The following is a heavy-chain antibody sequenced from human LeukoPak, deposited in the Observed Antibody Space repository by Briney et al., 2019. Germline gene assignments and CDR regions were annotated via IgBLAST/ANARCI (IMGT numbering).Heavy chain of an antibody. CDR3: ARDRQFPDDVLDV. CDR2: ITGSGGET. J-gene: IGHJ3*01. D-gene: IGHD2-21*01. CDR1: GFTFSTYA. Sequence: PGGSLRLSCVASGFTFSTYAMSWVRQAPGKGLEWVSAITGSGGETWNADSVRGRFTISRDISRHTVYLQMNNLRPEDTALYYCARDRQFPDDVLDVWGQGTMVTVSS. V-gene: IGHV3-23*01.